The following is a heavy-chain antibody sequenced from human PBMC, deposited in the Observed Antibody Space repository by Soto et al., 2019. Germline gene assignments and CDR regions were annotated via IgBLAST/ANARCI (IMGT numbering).Heavy chain of an antibody. CDR3: AGHTYYYDSSGPAPFDY. CDR2: IIPIFGTA. Sequence: SVKVSCKASGGTFSSYAISWVRQAPGQGLEWMGGIIPIFGTANYAQKFQDRVTITADESTSTAYMELSSLRSEDTAVYYCAGHTYYYDSSGPAPFDYWGQGTLVTVSS. J-gene: IGHJ4*02. CDR1: GGTFSSYA. V-gene: IGHV1-69*13. D-gene: IGHD3-22*01.